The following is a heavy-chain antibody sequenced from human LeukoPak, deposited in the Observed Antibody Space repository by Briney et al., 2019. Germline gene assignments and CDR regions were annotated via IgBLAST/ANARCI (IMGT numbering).Heavy chain of an antibody. CDR2: IKEDGGEI. D-gene: IGHD1-26*01. CDR3: VRGVGGDSRFDP. V-gene: IGHV3-7*01. Sequence: GGSLRLSCAASGFTFSSYWMSWVRQAPGKGLEWVANIKEDGGEINYVDSVKGRFSISRDNAKKSLSLEMNSLRAEDTAVYYCVRGVGGDSRFDPWGRGTLVTVSS. J-gene: IGHJ5*02. CDR1: GFTFSSYW.